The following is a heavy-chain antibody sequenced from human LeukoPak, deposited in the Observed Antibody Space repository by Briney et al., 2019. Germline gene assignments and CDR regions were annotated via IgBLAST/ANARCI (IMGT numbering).Heavy chain of an antibody. CDR3: ARNTYYYDSSGN. CDR2: INPNSGGT. J-gene: IGHJ4*02. CDR1: GGTFSSYA. D-gene: IGHD3-22*01. V-gene: IGHV1-2*02. Sequence: GASVKVSCKASGGTFSSYAISWVRQAPGQGLEWMGWINPNSGGTNYAQKFQGRVTMTRDTSISTAYMELSRLRSDDTAVYYCARNTYYYDSSGNWGQGTLVTVSS.